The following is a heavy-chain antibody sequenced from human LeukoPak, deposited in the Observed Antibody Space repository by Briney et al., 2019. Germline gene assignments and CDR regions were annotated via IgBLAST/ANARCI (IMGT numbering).Heavy chain of an antibody. V-gene: IGHV1-69*05. CDR1: GGTCSSYA. J-gene: IGHJ4*02. CDR2: INPIFGTA. D-gene: IGHD6-19*01. CDR3: ARGQTIAVADY. Sequence: SVKVSCKASGGTCSSYAISWVRQAPGQGLEWMGGINPIFGTANYAQKFQGRVTITTDESTSTAYMELSSLRSEDTAVYYCARGQTIAVADYWGQGTLVTVSS.